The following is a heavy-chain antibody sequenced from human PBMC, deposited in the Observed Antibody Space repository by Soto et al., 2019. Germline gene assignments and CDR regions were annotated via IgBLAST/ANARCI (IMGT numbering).Heavy chain of an antibody. CDR1: GYTFTNYF. J-gene: IGHJ6*02. CDR3: ARGTTMVRGLRDGMDV. V-gene: IGHV1-46*01. D-gene: IGHD3-10*01. Sequence: QVQLVQSGAEVKKPGASVKVSCRASGYTFTNYFMHWVRQAPGQGLEWMGVITPSGGTTHYAQKFQGRVTMPTNTSTSTVYIGMSSLRPEDTAVYYCARGTTMVRGLRDGMDVWGQGTTVTVSS. CDR2: ITPSGGTT.